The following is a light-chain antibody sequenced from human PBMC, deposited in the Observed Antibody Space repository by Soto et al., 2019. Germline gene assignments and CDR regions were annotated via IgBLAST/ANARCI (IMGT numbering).Light chain of an antibody. Sequence: DIQMTQSPSTLSASVGDRVTITCRASQTISNWLAWYQQKPGKAPKVLIYDASTLDGGVPSRFGGSGSGTEFTLTISRLQPDDFATYDCQQYNSYPLTFGGGTKVDIK. CDR2: DAS. J-gene: IGKJ4*01. CDR1: QTISNW. V-gene: IGKV1-5*01. CDR3: QQYNSYPLT.